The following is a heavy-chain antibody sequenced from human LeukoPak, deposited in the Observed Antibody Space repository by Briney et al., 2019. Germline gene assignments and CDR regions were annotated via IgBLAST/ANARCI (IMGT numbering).Heavy chain of an antibody. CDR3: ARVSGYYGSGSKTYYFDY. D-gene: IGHD3-10*01. Sequence: GGSLRLSCAASGFTFSDYYMSWIRQAPGKGLEWVSYISSSGSTIYYADSVKGRFTISRDNAKNSLSLQMNSLRAEDTAVYYCARVSGYYGSGSKTYYFDYWGQGTLVTVSS. CDR2: ISSSGSTI. V-gene: IGHV3-11*01. J-gene: IGHJ4*02. CDR1: GFTFSDYY.